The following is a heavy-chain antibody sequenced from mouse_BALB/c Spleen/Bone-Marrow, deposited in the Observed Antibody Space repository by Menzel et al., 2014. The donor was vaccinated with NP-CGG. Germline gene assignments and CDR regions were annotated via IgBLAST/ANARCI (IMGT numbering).Heavy chain of an antibody. Sequence: EVQVVESGAELVKPGASVKLSCTGSGFNIKDTYMHWVKQRPEQGLEWIGRIDPANGNTKYDPKFQGKATITADTSSNTAYLQLSSLTSEDTAVYYCASYYRYSFDYWGQGTTLTVSS. J-gene: IGHJ2*01. CDR1: GFNIKDTY. D-gene: IGHD2-14*01. CDR2: IDPANGNT. V-gene: IGHV14-3*02. CDR3: ASYYRYSFDY.